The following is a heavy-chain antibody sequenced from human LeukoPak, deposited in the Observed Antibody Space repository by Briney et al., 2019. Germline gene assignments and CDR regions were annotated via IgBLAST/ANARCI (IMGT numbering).Heavy chain of an antibody. CDR2: IYYSGST. CDR1: GGSISSYY. V-gene: IGHV4-59*01. D-gene: IGHD5-18*01. Sequence: PSETLSLTCTVSGGSISSYYWSWIRQPPGKGLEWIGYIYYSGSTNYNPSLKSRVTISVDTSKNQFSLKLSSVTAADTAVYYCARDPSPERGYSYGRFFDYWGQGTLVTVSS. J-gene: IGHJ4*02. CDR3: ARDPSPERGYSYGRFFDY.